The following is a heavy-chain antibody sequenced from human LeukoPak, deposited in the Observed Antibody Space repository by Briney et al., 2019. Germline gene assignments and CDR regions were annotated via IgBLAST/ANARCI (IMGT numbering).Heavy chain of an antibody. Sequence: TSETLSLTCTVSGGSISSYYWSWIRQPPGKGLEWIGHIYGSGSTNYNPSLKSRVTLSVDTSKNQFSLKLSSVTAADTAVYYCAREGTSGTHLNWFDPWGQGTLVTVSS. J-gene: IGHJ5*02. CDR1: GGSISSYY. CDR2: IYGSGST. V-gene: IGHV4-59*01. CDR3: AREGTSGTHLNWFDP. D-gene: IGHD1-1*01.